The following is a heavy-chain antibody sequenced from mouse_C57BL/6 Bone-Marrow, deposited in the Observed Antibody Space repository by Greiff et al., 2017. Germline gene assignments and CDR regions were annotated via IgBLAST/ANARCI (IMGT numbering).Heavy chain of an antibody. CDR2: ISSGGSYT. Sequence: EVKLVESGGDLVKPGGSLKLSCAASGFTFSSYGMSWVRQTPDKRLEWVATISSGGSYTYYPDSVKGRFTISRDNAKNNLYLQMSSLKSEDTAMYYCAGPPMGGYAMDYWGQGTSVTVSS. CDR1: GFTFSSYG. J-gene: IGHJ4*01. V-gene: IGHV5-6*01. CDR3: AGPPMGGYAMDY. D-gene: IGHD1-1*02.